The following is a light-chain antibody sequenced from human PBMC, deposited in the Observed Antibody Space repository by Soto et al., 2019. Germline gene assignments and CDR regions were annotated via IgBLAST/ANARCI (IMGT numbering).Light chain of an antibody. CDR1: SSDVGGFNY. V-gene: IGLV2-11*01. Sequence: QSALTQPRSVSRSPGQSVTISCTGTSSDVGGFNYVSWYQQHPGKDPKLMIYDVSERPSGVPDRFSGSKSGNTASLTISGLQADDEADYYCCSYAGTYTYVFGTGTKVTVL. CDR2: DVS. CDR3: CSYAGTYTYV. J-gene: IGLJ1*01.